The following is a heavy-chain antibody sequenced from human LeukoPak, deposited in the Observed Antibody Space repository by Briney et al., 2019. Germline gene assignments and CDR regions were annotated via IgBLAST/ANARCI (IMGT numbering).Heavy chain of an antibody. CDR2: ISAYDGNT. J-gene: IGHJ4*02. V-gene: IGHV1-18*01. D-gene: IGHD5-18*01. Sequence: ASVKVSCTASGYTFSSYGISRVRQAPGPGLKWMGWISAYDGNTNYAQKLQGRVTMTTDTSTSTAYMELRSLRSDDTAVYYCARAVRGYSYAYLPYWGQGTLVTVSS. CDR1: GYTFSSYG. CDR3: ARAVRGYSYAYLPY.